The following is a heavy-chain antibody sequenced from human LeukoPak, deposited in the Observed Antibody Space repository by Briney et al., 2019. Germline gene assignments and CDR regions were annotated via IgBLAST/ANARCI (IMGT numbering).Heavy chain of an antibody. J-gene: IGHJ4*02. V-gene: IGHV3-74*01. CDR1: GFTFSSNW. CDR3: VRDLGGRSGH. CDR2: INEDGSTT. D-gene: IGHD1-26*01. Sequence: GGSLRLPCAASGFTFSSNWMHWVRQAPGKGLVWVSRINEDGSTTNYADSVKGRSTIFRDNAKNTLYLQMNSLRAEDTAVYYCVRDLGGRSGHWGQGTLVIVSS.